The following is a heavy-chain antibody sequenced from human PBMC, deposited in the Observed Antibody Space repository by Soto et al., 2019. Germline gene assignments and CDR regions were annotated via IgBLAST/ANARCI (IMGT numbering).Heavy chain of an antibody. J-gene: IGHJ5*02. D-gene: IGHD6-19*01. CDR1: GGSITNFY. CDR3: ARSPGLGNWFDP. Sequence: QVHLQESGPGLVKPSETLSLTCNVSGGSITNFYWSWIRQPPGKGLEWLGWLFNSRRTNYNPSLRSRVTMSVDTSKNHFSLHLTSVTAADTAVYFCARSPGLGNWFDPWGQGTLVTVSS. V-gene: IGHV4-59*01. CDR2: LFNSRRT.